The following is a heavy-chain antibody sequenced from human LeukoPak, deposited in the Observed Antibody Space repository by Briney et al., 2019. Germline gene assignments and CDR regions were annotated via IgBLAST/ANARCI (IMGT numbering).Heavy chain of an antibody. V-gene: IGHV1-2*06. Sequence: ASVKVSCKASGYTFTGYYMHWVRQAPGQGLEWMGRINPNSGGANYAQKFQGRVTMVRDTSISTAYMELSRLRSDDTAVYYCAREEQYYDILTGYYSYYYYYMDVWGKGTTVTVSS. J-gene: IGHJ6*03. CDR3: AREEQYYDILTGYYSYYYYYMDV. CDR1: GYTFTGYY. CDR2: INPNSGGA. D-gene: IGHD3-9*01.